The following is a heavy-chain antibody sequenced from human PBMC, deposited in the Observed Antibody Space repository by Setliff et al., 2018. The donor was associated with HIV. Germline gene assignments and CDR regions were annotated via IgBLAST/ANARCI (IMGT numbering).Heavy chain of an antibody. J-gene: IGHJ6*03. CDR3: ARRRPPPSGSYSRYYMDV. CDR2: ISYSGTT. D-gene: IGHD1-26*01. Sequence: PSETLSLTCTVSGTFSSISTYHWGWIRQSPGKGLEWIGQISYSGTTTYNPSLKSRVTISVDASKNHFSLRLSSLSAADTAVYYCARRRPPPSGSYSRYYMDVWGKGTTVTVSS. V-gene: IGHV4-59*08. CDR1: GTFSSISTYH.